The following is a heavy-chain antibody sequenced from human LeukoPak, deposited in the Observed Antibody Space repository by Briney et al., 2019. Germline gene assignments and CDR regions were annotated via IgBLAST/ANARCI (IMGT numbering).Heavy chain of an antibody. J-gene: IGHJ4*02. CDR3: ARVAVSAREYFDY. Sequence: SETLSLTCTVSGGSINSYYWSWIRQSPGKGLEWIGYIYYNGNTNYNPSLKGRVTISVDSSKNQFSLRLSSVTAADMAVYYCARVAVSAREYFDYWGQGTLVTVSS. CDR2: IYYNGNT. D-gene: IGHD2-21*02. V-gene: IGHV4-59*01. CDR1: GGSINSYY.